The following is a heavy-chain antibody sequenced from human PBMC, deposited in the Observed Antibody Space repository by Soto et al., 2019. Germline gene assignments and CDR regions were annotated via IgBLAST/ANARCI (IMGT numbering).Heavy chain of an antibody. CDR3: ARDQLLWSGYRIFDP. Sequence: QVQLQESGPGLVKPSETLSLTCTVSGGSVSSVSYYWSWIRQPPGKGLEWNGYIYYSGSTNYNPSLPSRVTISIDTYKNQFSLKLSSVTAADTAVYYCARDQLLWSGYRIFDPWGQGTLVTVSS. D-gene: IGHD3-3*01. J-gene: IGHJ5*02. V-gene: IGHV4-61*01. CDR1: GGSVSSVSYY. CDR2: IYYSGST.